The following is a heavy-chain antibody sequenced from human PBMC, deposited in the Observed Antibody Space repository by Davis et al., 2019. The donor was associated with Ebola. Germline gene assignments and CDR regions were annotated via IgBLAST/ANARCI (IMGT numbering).Heavy chain of an antibody. V-gene: IGHV4-59*01. CDR1: GGSISSYY. D-gene: IGHD3-10*01. Sequence: PSETLSLTCTVSGGSISSYYWTWIRQPPGKGLEWIGYIYYSGSTYYNPSLKSRVTISVDTSKNQFSLKLSSVTAADTAVYYCARDQDALYYGDNNAFDIWGQGTMVTVSS. CDR3: ARDQDALYYGDNNAFDI. CDR2: IYYSGST. J-gene: IGHJ3*02.